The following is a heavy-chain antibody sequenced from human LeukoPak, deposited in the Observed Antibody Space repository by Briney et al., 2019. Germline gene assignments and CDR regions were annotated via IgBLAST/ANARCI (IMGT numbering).Heavy chain of an antibody. CDR3: AKDTGRPTDAITMEDNAFDI. D-gene: IGHD3-3*01. CDR2: ISGGSNTI. CDR1: GFIFSTYS. V-gene: IGHV3-48*01. J-gene: IGHJ3*02. Sequence: GGSLRISCAASGFIFSTYSMNWVRQAPGKGLEWVSYISGGSNTIYYADSVKGRFTTSRDNAKNSLYLQMDSLRAEDTALYYCAKDTGRPTDAITMEDNAFDIWGQGTMVTVSS.